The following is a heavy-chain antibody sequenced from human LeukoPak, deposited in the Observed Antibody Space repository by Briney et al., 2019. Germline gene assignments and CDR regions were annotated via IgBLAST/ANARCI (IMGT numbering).Heavy chain of an antibody. CDR2: INWNGGST. J-gene: IGHJ4*02. CDR1: GFTFDDYG. D-gene: IGHD1-26*01. V-gene: IGHV3-20*04. Sequence: GGSLRLSCAASGFTFDDYGMSWVRQAPGKGLKWVSGINWNGGSTGYADSVKGRFTISRDNAKNSLFLQMNSLRAEDTAVYYCAKDQSGSYYGSSASFDYWGQGTLVTVSS. CDR3: AKDQSGSYYGSSASFDY.